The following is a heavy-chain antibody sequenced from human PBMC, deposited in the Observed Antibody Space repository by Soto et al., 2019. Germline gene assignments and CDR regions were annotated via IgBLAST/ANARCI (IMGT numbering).Heavy chain of an antibody. CDR1: GFTFGSYG. CDR3: AKDLLARQQLGHCYYYYGMDV. D-gene: IGHD6-13*01. Sequence: GGSLRLSCAASGFTFGSYGMHWVRQAPGKGLEWVAVISYDGSNKYYADSVKGRFTISRDNSKNTLYLQMNSLRAEDTAVYYCAKDLLARQQLGHCYYYYGMDVWGQGTTVTVSS. CDR2: ISYDGSNK. V-gene: IGHV3-30*18. J-gene: IGHJ6*02.